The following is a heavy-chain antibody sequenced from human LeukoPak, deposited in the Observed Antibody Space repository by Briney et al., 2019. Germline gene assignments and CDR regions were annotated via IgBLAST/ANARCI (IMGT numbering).Heavy chain of an antibody. J-gene: IGHJ6*02. CDR1: GYTFTSYG. CDR3: ARDGAYCSGGSCYSDYYYYGMDV. V-gene: IGHV1-18*01. CDR2: ISAYNGNT. D-gene: IGHD2-15*01. Sequence: ASVKVSCKASGYTFTSYGISWVRQAPGQGLEWMGWISAYNGNTNYAQKLQGRVTMTTDTSTSTASMELRSLRSDDTAVYYCARDGAYCSGGSCYSDYYYYGMDVWGQGTTVTVSS.